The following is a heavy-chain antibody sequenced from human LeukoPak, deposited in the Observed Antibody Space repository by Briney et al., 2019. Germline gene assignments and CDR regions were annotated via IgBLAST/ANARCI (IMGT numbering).Heavy chain of an antibody. D-gene: IGHD2-2*01. J-gene: IGHJ4*02. CDR2: ISYDGSNK. V-gene: IGHV3-30-3*01. CDR1: GFTFSSYA. Sequence: GSLRLSCAASGFTFSSYAMHWVRQAPGKGLEWVAVISYDGSNKYYADSVKGRFTISRDNSKNTLYLQMNSLRAADTAVYYCARAAIIVVVPAAMNYWGQGTLVTVSS. CDR3: ARAAIIVVVPAAMNY.